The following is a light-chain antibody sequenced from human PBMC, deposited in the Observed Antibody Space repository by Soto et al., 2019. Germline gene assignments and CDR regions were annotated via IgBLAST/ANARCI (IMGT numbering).Light chain of an antibody. CDR3: QQYGDSLKT. Sequence: EIVMTQSPATLSVSPGERATLSCRASQSVSSSYLAWYQQKPGQAPRLLIYGASTRATGIPDRFSGSGSETDFTLTISRLEPEDFAVYYCQQYGDSLKTFGQGTKVDI. CDR2: GAS. CDR1: QSVSSSY. V-gene: IGKV3-20*01. J-gene: IGKJ1*01.